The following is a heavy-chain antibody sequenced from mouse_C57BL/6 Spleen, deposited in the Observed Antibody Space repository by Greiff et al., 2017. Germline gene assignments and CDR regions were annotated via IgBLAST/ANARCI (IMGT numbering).Heavy chain of an antibody. CDR1: GYTFTDYA. Sequence: VQLQESGPELVRPGVSVKISCKGSGYTFTDYAMHWVKQSHAKSLEWIGVISTYYGDASYNQKFKDKATMTVDTSSSTAYMELARLTSEDSAVYYCASSIYYDYDGAYWGHGALVTVSA. V-gene: IGHV1-67*01. CDR3: ASSIYYDYDGAY. D-gene: IGHD2-4*01. CDR2: ISTYYGDA. J-gene: IGHJ3*01.